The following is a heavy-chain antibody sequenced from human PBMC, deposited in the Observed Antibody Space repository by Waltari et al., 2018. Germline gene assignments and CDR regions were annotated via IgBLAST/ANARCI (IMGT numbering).Heavy chain of an antibody. V-gene: IGHV1-69*12. CDR2: IIPNFGTA. Sequence: QVQLVQSGAEVKKPGSSVKVSCKASGGTFSSYAISWVRQAPGQGLEWMGGIIPNFGTANHAQKFQGRVTMTADESTSTAYMELSSLRSEDTAVYYCASEVCSSTSCHFDYWGQGTLVTVSS. CDR3: ASEVCSSTSCHFDY. CDR1: GGTFSSYA. D-gene: IGHD2-2*01. J-gene: IGHJ4*02.